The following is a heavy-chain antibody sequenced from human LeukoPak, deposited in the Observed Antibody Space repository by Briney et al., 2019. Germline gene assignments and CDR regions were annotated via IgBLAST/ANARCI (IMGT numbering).Heavy chain of an antibody. CDR2: IKSKTDGGTT. CDR3: ARRAGAYTHPYDY. V-gene: IGHV3-15*01. Sequence: GGSLRLSCAASGFTFSNAWMSWVRQAPGKGLEWVGRIKSKTDGGTTDYAAPVKGRFTISRDDSKNTLYLQMNSLKTEDTAVYYCARRAGAYTHPYDYWGQGTLVTVSS. D-gene: IGHD3-16*01. J-gene: IGHJ4*02. CDR1: GFTFSNAW.